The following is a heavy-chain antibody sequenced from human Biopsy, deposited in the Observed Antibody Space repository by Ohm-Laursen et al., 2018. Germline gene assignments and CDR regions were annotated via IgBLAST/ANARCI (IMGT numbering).Heavy chain of an antibody. CDR2: ISRSSSTI. CDR3: ARNLGVTPGYQDY. J-gene: IGHJ4*02. V-gene: IGHV3-48*01. D-gene: IGHD2-2*01. Sequence: SLRLSCAASNFTFSSYAMSWARQAPGKGLEWVSHISRSSSTIYYADSVKGRFTISRDNAKNSLYLQMNSLRAEDTAVYYCARNLGVTPGYQDYWGQGTLVTVSS. CDR1: NFTFSSYA.